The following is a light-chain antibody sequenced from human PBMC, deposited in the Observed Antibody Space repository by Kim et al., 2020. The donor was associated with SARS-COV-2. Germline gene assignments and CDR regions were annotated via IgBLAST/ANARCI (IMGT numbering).Light chain of an antibody. CDR1: QNIHIY. CDR2: ATS. V-gene: IGKV1-39*01. CDR3: QQSYIAPYT. Sequence: SASVGDIVTITCRASQNIHIYLNWYPQKPGKAPNLLIYATSTVESVVPSRFSGCRSGTTFTLTISSLRPEDFATYYCQQSYIAPYTFGQGTKLEI. J-gene: IGKJ2*01.